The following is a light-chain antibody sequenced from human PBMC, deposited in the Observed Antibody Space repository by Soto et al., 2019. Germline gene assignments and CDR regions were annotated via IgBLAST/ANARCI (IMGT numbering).Light chain of an antibody. J-gene: IGKJ4*01. CDR2: GAS. V-gene: IGKV3-20*01. CDR1: QSVSSSY. CDR3: HQYGSSPLT. Sequence: EIVLTQSPGTLSLSPGERATLSCRASQSVSSSYLAWYQQKPGQAPRLLIYGASSTATGIPDRFSGSGSGTDFTLTISRLEPEDFAVYYCHQYGSSPLTFGRGTKVEIK.